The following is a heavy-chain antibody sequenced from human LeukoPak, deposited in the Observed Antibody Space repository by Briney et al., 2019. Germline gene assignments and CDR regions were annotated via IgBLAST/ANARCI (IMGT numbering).Heavy chain of an antibody. CDR2: VHARVTT. V-gene: IGHV4-4*07. D-gene: IGHD1-26*01. Sequence: PSETLSLTCSVSGGSISNYYWNWIRQPAGRGLEWIGRVHARVTTKYNPSLNSRVTMSLDTSRNQFSLKLYSVPAADTAVYYCTRGGVPGAGNWFDPWSQGTLVTVSS. J-gene: IGHJ5*02. CDR1: GGSISNYY. CDR3: TRGGVPGAGNWFDP.